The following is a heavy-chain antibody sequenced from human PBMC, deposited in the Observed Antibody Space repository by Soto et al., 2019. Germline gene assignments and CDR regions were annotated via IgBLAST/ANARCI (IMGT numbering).Heavy chain of an antibody. V-gene: IGHV3-30-3*01. J-gene: IGHJ4*02. CDR3: ARESYYFDY. Sequence: QVQLVESGGGVVRPGRSLRLSCAASGFTFSSYAMHWVRQAPGKGLEWVAVISYDGSNKYYADSVKGRFTISRDNSKNTLYLQMNSLRAEDTAVYYCARESYYFDYWGQGTLVTVSS. CDR1: GFTFSSYA. CDR2: ISYDGSNK.